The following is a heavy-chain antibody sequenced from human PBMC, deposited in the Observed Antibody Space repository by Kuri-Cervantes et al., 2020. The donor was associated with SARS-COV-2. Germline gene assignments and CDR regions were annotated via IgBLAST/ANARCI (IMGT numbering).Heavy chain of an antibody. CDR1: GFTFSSYA. J-gene: IGHJ3*02. CDR2: ISYDGSNK. V-gene: IGHV3-30-3*01. CDR3: ARDSERGMATMDAFDI. D-gene: IGHD5-24*01. Sequence: LSLTCAASGFTFSSYAMHWVRQAPGKGLEWVAVISYDGSNKYYADSVKGRFTISKDNSKNTLYLQMNSLRAEDTAVYYCARDSERGMATMDAFDIWGQGTMVTV.